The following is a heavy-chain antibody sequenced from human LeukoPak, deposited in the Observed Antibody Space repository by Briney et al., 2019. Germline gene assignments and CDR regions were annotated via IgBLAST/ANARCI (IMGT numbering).Heavy chain of an antibody. CDR2: IHHRGTT. J-gene: IGHJ4*02. V-gene: IGHV4-39*07. CDR3: ARVTYNGYQHFDY. Sequence: SETLSLTCIVSGGSISTNTYYWGWIRLPPGKGLEWIGEIHHRGTTYYNPSLRSRVTISVDTSKNQFSLRLTSVTAADTAVYYCARVTYNGYQHFDYWGQGTLVTVSS. CDR1: GGSISTNTYY. D-gene: IGHD3-10*01.